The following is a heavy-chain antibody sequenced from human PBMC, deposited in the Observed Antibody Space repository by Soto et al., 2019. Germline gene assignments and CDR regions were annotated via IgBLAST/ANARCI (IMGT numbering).Heavy chain of an antibody. CDR2: IYWDDDK. J-gene: IGHJ4*02. CDR3: ARGGLTTYYSTVFDY. Sequence: QITLKESGPTLVKPTQTLRLTCTCSGFSLSTSGVGVGWIRQPPGKALEWLALIYWDDDKRYRPSLKSRLTITKYTSKNQVVLTLTKLDTVDTATYYCARGGLTTYYSTVFDYWGQGTLVTVSS. D-gene: IGHD3-9*01. CDR1: GFSLSTSGVG. V-gene: IGHV2-5*02.